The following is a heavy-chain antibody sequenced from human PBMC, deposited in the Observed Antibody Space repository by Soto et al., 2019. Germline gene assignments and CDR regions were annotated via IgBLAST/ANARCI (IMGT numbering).Heavy chain of an antibody. V-gene: IGHV4-4*02. CDR1: GGSFTSNNW. J-gene: IGHJ4*02. Sequence: SETLSLTCAVSGGSFTSNNWWTWVRQPPGQGLEWIGEIYQTGSTNYNPPLKSRVTISLDKSENQFSLKVTSLTAADTAVYYCASRDPGTSVDYWGQGTLVTVSS. CDR2: IYQTGST. CDR3: ASRDPGTSVDY. D-gene: IGHD1-7*01.